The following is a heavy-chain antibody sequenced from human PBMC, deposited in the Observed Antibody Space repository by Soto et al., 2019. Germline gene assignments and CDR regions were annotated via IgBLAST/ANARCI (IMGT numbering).Heavy chain of an antibody. CDR1: GFTFTDSA. J-gene: IGHJ4*02. Sequence: EVQLVESGGGLVQPGGSLKLSCAASGFTFTDSAIHWVRQASGKGPEWVGRIRNKVNTYATAYAASVKGRFTISKYDATGPTYLQINSRKTEDAAVYYCSIRRDWTATHPLAYSGQGTLVTVSS. CDR3: SIRRDWTATHPLAY. V-gene: IGHV3-73*02. D-gene: IGHD2-21*01. CDR2: IRNKVNTYAT.